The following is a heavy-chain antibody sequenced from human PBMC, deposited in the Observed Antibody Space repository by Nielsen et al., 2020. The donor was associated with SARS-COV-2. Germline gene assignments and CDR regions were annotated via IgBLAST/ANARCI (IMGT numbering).Heavy chain of an antibody. CDR3: ARAKKLRFLEWGHNYYFDY. J-gene: IGHJ4*02. V-gene: IGHV3-11*06. Sequence: GGSLRLSCAASGFTFSDYYMSWIRQAPGKGLEWVSYISSSSSYTNYADSVKGRFTISRDNAKNSLYLQMNSLRAEDTAVYYCARAKKLRFLEWGHNYYFDYWGQGTLVTVSS. CDR1: GFTFSDYY. CDR2: ISSSSSYT. D-gene: IGHD3-3*01.